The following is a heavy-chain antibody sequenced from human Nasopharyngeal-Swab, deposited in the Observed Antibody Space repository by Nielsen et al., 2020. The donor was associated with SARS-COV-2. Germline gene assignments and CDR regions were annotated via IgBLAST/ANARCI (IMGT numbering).Heavy chain of an antibody. CDR3: GRAGSYRIDY. CDR2: INSDGRTK. D-gene: IGHD1-14*01. Sequence: GGSLRLSCVASGFTFSSYWMQWVRQPPGRGLDGAAGINSDGRTKDHADSLQGRFTIARDNAKNEVYLQLNGLRDEDTAVYYCGRAGSYRIDYWGQGTLVTVSS. CDR1: GFTFSSYW. J-gene: IGHJ4*02. V-gene: IGHV3-74*01.